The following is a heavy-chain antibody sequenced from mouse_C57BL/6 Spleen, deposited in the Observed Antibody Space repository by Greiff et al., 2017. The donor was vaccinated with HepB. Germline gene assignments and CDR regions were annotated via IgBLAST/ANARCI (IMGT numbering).Heavy chain of an antibody. Sequence: VHLVESGAELVRPGTSVKVSCKASGYAFTNYLIEWVKQRPGQGLEWIGVINPGSGGTNYNEKFKGKATLTADKSSSTAYMQLSSLTSEDSAVYFCARENYGNYEWYFDVWGTGTTVTVSS. D-gene: IGHD2-1*01. CDR1: GYAFTNYL. J-gene: IGHJ1*03. V-gene: IGHV1-54*01. CDR2: INPGSGGT. CDR3: ARENYGNYEWYFDV.